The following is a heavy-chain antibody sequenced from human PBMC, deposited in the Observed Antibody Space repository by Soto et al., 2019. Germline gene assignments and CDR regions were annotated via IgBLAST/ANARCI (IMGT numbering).Heavy chain of an antibody. CDR1: GFTFSSYA. D-gene: IGHD3-3*01. CDR2: ISGSGGST. J-gene: IGHJ2*01. V-gene: IGHV3-23*01. Sequence: PGGSLRLSCAASGFTFSSYAMSWVRQAPGKGLEWVSAISGSGGSTYYADSVKGRFAISRDNSKNTLYLQMNSLRAEDTAVYYCAKGTYYDFWSGYLRDWYFDLWGRGTLVTVSS. CDR3: AKGTYYDFWSGYLRDWYFDL.